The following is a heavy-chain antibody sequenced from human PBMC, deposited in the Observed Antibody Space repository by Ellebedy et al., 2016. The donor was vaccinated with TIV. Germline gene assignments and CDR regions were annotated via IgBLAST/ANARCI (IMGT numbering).Heavy chain of an antibody. CDR2: IYYSGST. J-gene: IGHJ4*02. Sequence: SETLSLTCTVSGGSISSYYWSWIRQPPGKGLEWIGYIYYSGSTNYNPSLKSRVTTSVDTSKNQFSLKLSSVTAADTAVYYCARDGFVGAFDYWGQGTLVTVSS. V-gene: IGHV4-59*01. CDR3: ARDGFVGAFDY. D-gene: IGHD1-26*01. CDR1: GGSISSYY.